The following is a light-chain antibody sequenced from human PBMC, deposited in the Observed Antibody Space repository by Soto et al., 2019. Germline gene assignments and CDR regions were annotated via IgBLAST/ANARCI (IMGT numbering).Light chain of an antibody. Sequence: QSALTQPRSVSGSPGQSVTISCTGTSNDVGGHSHVSWYQQHPGKAPKVMIYDVTKRPSGVPDRFSGSKSGNTASLTISGLQAEDEAEYHCCSYADTNTLIFGGGTKLTV. V-gene: IGLV2-11*01. CDR1: SNDVGGHSH. J-gene: IGLJ2*01. CDR2: DVT. CDR3: CSYADTNTLI.